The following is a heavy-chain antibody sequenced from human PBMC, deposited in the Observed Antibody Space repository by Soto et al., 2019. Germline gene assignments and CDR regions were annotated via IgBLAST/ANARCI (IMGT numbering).Heavy chain of an antibody. D-gene: IGHD6-13*01. J-gene: IGHJ4*02. CDR1: GYTFTSYA. CDR3: ARWVAAAGRYYFDY. V-gene: IGHV1-3*01. CDR2: INAGNGNT. Sequence: SVKVSCKASGYTFTSYAMHWVRQAPGQRLEWMGWINAGNGNTKYSQKFQGRVTITRDTSASTAYMELSSLRSEDTAVYYCARWVAAAGRYYFDYWGQGTLVTVSS.